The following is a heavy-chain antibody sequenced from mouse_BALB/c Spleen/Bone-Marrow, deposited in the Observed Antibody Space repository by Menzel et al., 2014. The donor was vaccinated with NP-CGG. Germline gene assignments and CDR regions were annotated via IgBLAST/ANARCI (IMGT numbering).Heavy chain of an antibody. Sequence: EVKLEESGPSLVKPSQTLSLTCSVTGDSITSGYWNWIRKFPGNKLEYMGYISYSGSTYYNPSLKSRISITRDTSKNQYYLQLNSVTTEDTATYYCARIFLRSYAMDYWGQGTSVTVSS. CDR3: ARIFLRSYAMDY. V-gene: IGHV3-8*02. CDR1: GDSITSGY. CDR2: ISYSGST. J-gene: IGHJ4*01. D-gene: IGHD1-1*01.